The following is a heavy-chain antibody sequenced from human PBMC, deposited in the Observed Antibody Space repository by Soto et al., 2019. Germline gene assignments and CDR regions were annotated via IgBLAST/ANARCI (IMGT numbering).Heavy chain of an antibody. Sequence: SETLSLTCTVSGGSISSEGYYWGWFRQLPGKGLEWIGDIYYSGTTYHNPSLRSRLTISGDASKNQFSLKLSSVTAADTALYYCSRGRGYSYGPYYFDYWGQGTLVTVSS. CDR1: GGSISSEGYY. CDR3: SRGRGYSYGPYYFDY. V-gene: IGHV4-31*03. J-gene: IGHJ4*02. D-gene: IGHD5-18*01. CDR2: IYYSGTT.